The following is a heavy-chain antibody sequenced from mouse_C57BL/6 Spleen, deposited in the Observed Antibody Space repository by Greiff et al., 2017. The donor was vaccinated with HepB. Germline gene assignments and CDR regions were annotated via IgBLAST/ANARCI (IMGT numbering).Heavy chain of an antibody. CDR3: ARGEGYDYDVWYFDV. J-gene: IGHJ1*03. Sequence: EVQLQQSGPELVKPGASVKIPCKASGYTFTDYNMDWVKQSHGKSLEWIGDINPNNGGTIYNQKFKGKATLTVDKSSSTAYMELRSLTSEDTAVYYCARGEGYDYDVWYFDVWGTGTTVTVSS. D-gene: IGHD2-4*01. V-gene: IGHV1-18*01. CDR2: INPNNGGT. CDR1: GYTFTDYN.